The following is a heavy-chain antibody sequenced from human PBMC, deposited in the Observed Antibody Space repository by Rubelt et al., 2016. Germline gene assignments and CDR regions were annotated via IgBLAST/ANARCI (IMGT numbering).Heavy chain of an antibody. V-gene: IGHV1-18*01. D-gene: IGHD6-6*01. CDR2: ISAYNGNT. Sequence: QVQLVQSGAEVKKPGASVKVSCKASGYTFTSYGISWVRQAPGQGLEWMGWISAYNGNTNYAQKLQGRVTMTTDTATITASMELRSLRADDTAVYYCARDRIRIAARQGWYFDLWGRGTLVTVSS. CDR1: GYTFTSYG. CDR3: ARDRIRIAARQGWYFDL. J-gene: IGHJ2*01.